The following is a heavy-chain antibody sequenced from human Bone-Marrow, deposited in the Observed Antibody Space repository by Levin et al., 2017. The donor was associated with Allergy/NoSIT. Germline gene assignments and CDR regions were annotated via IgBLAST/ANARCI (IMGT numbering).Heavy chain of an antibody. D-gene: IGHD2-2*03. CDR3: ALVLDIPGLDH. CDR1: GGSFSSYA. J-gene: IGHJ4*02. CDR2: IIPVFNMT. V-gene: IGHV1-69*04. Sequence: SGGSLRLSCKASGGSFSSYALTWVRQSPGQGLEWMGRIIPVFNMTNYAQKFQGRVTMTADKSTTTAYMELSSLRSDDTALYYCALVLDIPGLDHWGQGTLVTVSS.